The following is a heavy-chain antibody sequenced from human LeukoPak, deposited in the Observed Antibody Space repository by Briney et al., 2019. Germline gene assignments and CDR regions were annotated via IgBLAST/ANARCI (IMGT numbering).Heavy chain of an antibody. Sequence: SETLSLTCSVSGGSISGHYWSWIRQPPGKGLEWIAYIYNSEAPNYNPSLNARVTMSLDMSKNQFSLRLSSVTAADTAVYYCARGHYDFAPWGQGILVIVSS. D-gene: IGHD3-16*01. J-gene: IGHJ5*02. CDR3: ARGHYDFAP. CDR1: GGSISGHY. CDR2: IYNSEAP. V-gene: IGHV4-59*08.